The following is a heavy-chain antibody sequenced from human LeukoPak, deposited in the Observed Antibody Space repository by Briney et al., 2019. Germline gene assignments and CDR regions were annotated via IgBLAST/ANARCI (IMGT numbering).Heavy chain of an antibody. V-gene: IGHV4-59*01. D-gene: IGHD1-1*01. Sequence: SETPSLTCTVSGGSISSYYWSWIRQPPGKGLEWIGYIYYSGSTNYNPSLKSRVTISVDTSKNQFSLKLSSVTAADTAVYYCVRGYIVFDYWGQGTLVTVPS. CDR1: GGSISSYY. J-gene: IGHJ4*02. CDR3: VRGYIVFDY. CDR2: IYYSGST.